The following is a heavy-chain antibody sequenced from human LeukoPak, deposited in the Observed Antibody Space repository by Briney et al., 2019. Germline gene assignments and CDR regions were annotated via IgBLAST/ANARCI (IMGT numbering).Heavy chain of an antibody. CDR1: GGSISSGSYY. CDR3: ARCTEYYYYYYMDV. Sequence: SETLSLTCTVSGGSISSGSYYWSWIRQPAGKGLEWIGRIYTSGSTNYNPSLKSRVTISVDMSKNQFSLKLSSVTAADTAVYYCARCTEYYYYYYMDVWGKGTTVTVSS. CDR2: IYTSGST. V-gene: IGHV4-61*02. J-gene: IGHJ6*03.